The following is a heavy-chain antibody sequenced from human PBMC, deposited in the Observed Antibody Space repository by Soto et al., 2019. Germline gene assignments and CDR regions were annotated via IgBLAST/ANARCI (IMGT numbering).Heavy chain of an antibody. CDR2: IIPIFGTA. V-gene: IGHV1-69*12. CDR1: GGTFSSYA. D-gene: IGHD6-19*01. J-gene: IGHJ3*02. CDR3: ARGKQSPPFYAFDI. Sequence: QLVQSGAEVKKPGSSVKVSCKASGGTFSSYAISWVRQAPGQGLEWMGGIIPIFGTANYAQKFQGRVTITADESTSTAYMELNSLRVEDTAVYYCARGKQSPPFYAFDIWGQGTMVTVSS.